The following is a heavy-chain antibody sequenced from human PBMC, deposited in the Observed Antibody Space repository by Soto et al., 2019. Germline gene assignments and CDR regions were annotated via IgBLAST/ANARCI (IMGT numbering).Heavy chain of an antibody. Sequence: QVQLMQSGAEVTKPGSSVKVSCKASGGPFNTFGISWVRQAPGQGLEWMGGIIPKYGTTNYARRFQGRVTSTADESTTTAYLELSSLRHDDTAIYYCARTRQRRPVFYVDYWGQGPSISVTS. D-gene: IGHD2-2*01. CDR1: GGPFNTFG. CDR3: ARTRQRRPVFYVDY. CDR2: IIPKYGTT. J-gene: IGHJ4*02. V-gene: IGHV1-69*01.